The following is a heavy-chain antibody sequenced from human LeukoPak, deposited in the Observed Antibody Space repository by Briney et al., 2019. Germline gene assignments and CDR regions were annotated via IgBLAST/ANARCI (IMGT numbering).Heavy chain of an antibody. CDR1: GGSFSGYY. J-gene: IGHJ4*02. D-gene: IGHD1-1*01. Sequence: SETLSLTCAVYGGSFSGYYWRWLRQPPGKGGEWRGEINHSGSTNYNPSLNRRVTISVATSKNQFSLNLSSVTAADTAVYYCASPPTNWCSYYWGQGTLLTVSS. V-gene: IGHV4-34*01. CDR3: ASPPTNWCSYY. CDR2: INHSGST.